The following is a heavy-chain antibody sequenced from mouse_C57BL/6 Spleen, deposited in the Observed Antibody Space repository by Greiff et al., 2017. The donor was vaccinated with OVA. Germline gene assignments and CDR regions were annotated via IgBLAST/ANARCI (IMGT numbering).Heavy chain of an antibody. V-gene: IGHV1-26*01. CDR1: GYTFTDYY. CDR3: ASLYDYAFDY. D-gene: IGHD2-4*01. J-gene: IGHJ2*01. CDR2: INPNNGGT. Sequence: VQLKQSGPELVKPGASVKISCKASGYTFTDYYMNWVKQSHGKSLEWIGDINPNNGGTSYNQKFKGKATLTVDKSSSTAYMELRSLTSEDSAVYYCASLYDYAFDYWGQGTTLTVSS.